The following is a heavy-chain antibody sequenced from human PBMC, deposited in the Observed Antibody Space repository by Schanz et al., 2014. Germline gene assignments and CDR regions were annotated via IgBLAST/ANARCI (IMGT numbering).Heavy chain of an antibody. V-gene: IGHV3-23*04. D-gene: IGHD2-2*03. Sequence: EVQLVESGGGLVQPGGSLRLSCAASGFIFSSYGLHWVRQAPGKGLEWISGISGFGTGAYYADSVKGRFSISRDNSKNTLYLQMDSLRAEDTAVYYCAKSGYCRSTSCYQYNYYGLDVWGQGTTVTVSS. J-gene: IGHJ6*02. CDR1: GFIFSSYG. CDR3: AKSGYCRSTSCYQYNYYGLDV. CDR2: ISGFGTGA.